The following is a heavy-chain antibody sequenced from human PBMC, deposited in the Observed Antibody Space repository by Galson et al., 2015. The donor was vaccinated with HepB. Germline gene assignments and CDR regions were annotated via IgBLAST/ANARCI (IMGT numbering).Heavy chain of an antibody. CDR1: GFSFSDYW. Sequence: SLRLSCAASGFSFSDYWMSWIRQAPGKRPEWVANIRYDEYEYYYADFVKGRFTISRDNARNSVFLQMSSLRRDDTAVYYCVRDRTYKGGNFFDFWGQGALFTVSS. D-gene: IGHD3-10*01. CDR3: VRDRTYKGGNFFDF. J-gene: IGHJ4*02. CDR2: IRYDEYEY. V-gene: IGHV3-7*03.